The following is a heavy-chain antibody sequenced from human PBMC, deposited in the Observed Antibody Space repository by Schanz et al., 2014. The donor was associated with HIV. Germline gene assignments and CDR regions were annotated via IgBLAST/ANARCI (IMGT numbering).Heavy chain of an antibody. Sequence: QVQLVESGGGVVQPGRSLTLSCAASGFSLSCCGMHWVRQAPGKGLEWVAVIWYDGSNKYYADSVKGRFTISRDNSKNTMYLQMNSLRAEDTAVYYCAREVVEYYYDSSGYFDYWGQGTLVTVSS. J-gene: IGHJ4*02. V-gene: IGHV3-33*01. CDR2: IWYDGSNK. D-gene: IGHD3-22*01. CDR3: AREVVEYYYDSSGYFDY. CDR1: GFSLSCCG.